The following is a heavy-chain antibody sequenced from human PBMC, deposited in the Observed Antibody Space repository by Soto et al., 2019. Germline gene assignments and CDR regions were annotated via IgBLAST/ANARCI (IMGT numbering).Heavy chain of an antibody. J-gene: IGHJ4*02. V-gene: IGHV3-23*01. Sequence: EVQLLESGGGLVQPGGSLRLSCAASGFTFIDHGMSWVRQAPGQGPEWVSAIAGSVGSTYYADSEKGRFTISRDNAKNMLYLKMDSLRDEDTAVYYCAKDRTIASRHFDDWGQGALVTVSS. CDR2: IAGSVGST. D-gene: IGHD2-15*01. CDR3: AKDRTIASRHFDD. CDR1: GFTFIDHG.